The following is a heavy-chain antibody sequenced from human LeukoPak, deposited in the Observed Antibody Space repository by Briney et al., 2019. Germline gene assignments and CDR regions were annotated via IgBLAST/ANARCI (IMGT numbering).Heavy chain of an antibody. Sequence: GSLRLSCAASGFTFSSHGMNWVRQAPGKGLEWIGEINHSGSTNYNPSLKSRVTISVDTSKNQFSLKLSSVTAADTAVYYCARGRWDIVVVPAPDPLEQQLVALYYYYMDVWGKGTTVTVSS. J-gene: IGHJ6*03. CDR2: INHSGST. CDR3: ARGRWDIVVVPAPDPLEQQLVALYYYYMDV. D-gene: IGHD2-2*01. CDR1: GFTFSSHG. V-gene: IGHV4-34*01.